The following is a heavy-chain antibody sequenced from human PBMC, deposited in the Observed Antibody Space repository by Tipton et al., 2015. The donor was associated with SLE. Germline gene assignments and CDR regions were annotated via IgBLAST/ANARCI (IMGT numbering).Heavy chain of an antibody. CDR1: GDTFNTYA. CDR2: IIPIIGIT. Sequence: QLVQSGAEVREPGSSVKVSCKASGDTFNTYAFTWVRQAPGQGLEWMGAIIPIIGITKYAQDFQDRVTISTDESTNTAYMELTSLTSDAPAVYLCARGRDLLPTSDYWGQGTLVTVSS. J-gene: IGHJ4*02. CDR3: ARGRDLLPTSDY. D-gene: IGHD2-2*01. V-gene: IGHV1-69*05.